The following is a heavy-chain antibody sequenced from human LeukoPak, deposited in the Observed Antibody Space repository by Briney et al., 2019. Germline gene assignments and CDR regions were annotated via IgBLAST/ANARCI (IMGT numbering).Heavy chain of an antibody. Sequence: GGSLRLSCAASGFTFSSYSMNWVRQAPGKGLEWVSSISSSSSYIYYADSVKGRFTISRDNAKNSLYLQMNSLRAEDTAMYYCVRDVRYDYYNYYGMDVWGQGTTVIVSS. V-gene: IGHV3-21*01. D-gene: IGHD1-14*01. CDR3: VRDVRYDYYNYYGMDV. CDR1: GFTFSSYS. J-gene: IGHJ6*02. CDR2: ISSSSSYI.